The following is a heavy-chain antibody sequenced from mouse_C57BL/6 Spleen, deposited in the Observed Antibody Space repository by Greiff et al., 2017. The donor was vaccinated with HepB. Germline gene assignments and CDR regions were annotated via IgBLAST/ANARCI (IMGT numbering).Heavy chain of an antibody. CDR2: IYPGSGST. CDR1: GYTFTSYW. Sequence: QVQLQQSGAELVKPGASVKMSCKASGYTFTSYWITWVKQRPGQGLEWIGDIYPGSGSTNYNEKFKGKATLTVDTSSSTAYMQLSSLTSEDSAVYYCAREGTGTNFDCWGQGTTLTVSS. CDR3: AREGTGTNFDC. V-gene: IGHV1-55*01. D-gene: IGHD4-1*01. J-gene: IGHJ2*01.